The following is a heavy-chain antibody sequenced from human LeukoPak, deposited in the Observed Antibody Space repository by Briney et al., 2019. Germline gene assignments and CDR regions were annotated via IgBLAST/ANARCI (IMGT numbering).Heavy chain of an antibody. CDR1: GYSISSGYH. J-gene: IGHJ4*02. CDR3: ARHGGYHSPIDY. V-gene: IGHV4-38-2*02. D-gene: IGHD3-22*01. Sequence: SETLSLTCTVSGYSISSGYHWGWIRPPPGKGLEWIGNIYRSGSTYYNPSLRSRVTISVDTSKNQFSLKLSSVTAADTAVYYCARHGGYHSPIDYWGQGTLVTVSS. CDR2: IYRSGST.